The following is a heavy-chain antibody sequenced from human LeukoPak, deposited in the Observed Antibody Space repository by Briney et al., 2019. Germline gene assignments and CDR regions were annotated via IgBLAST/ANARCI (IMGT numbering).Heavy chain of an antibody. J-gene: IGHJ4*02. CDR3: ATKTVRDVTPFDY. CDR2: INPNSGGT. D-gene: IGHD2-21*02. V-gene: IGHV1-2*02. Sequence: ASVKVSCKASGYTFTGYYMHWVRQAPGQGLEWMGWINPNSGGTSYAQKFQGRVTMTRDTSIGTAYMELSRLRSDDTAVYYCATKTVRDVTPFDYWGQGTLVTVSS. CDR1: GYTFTGYY.